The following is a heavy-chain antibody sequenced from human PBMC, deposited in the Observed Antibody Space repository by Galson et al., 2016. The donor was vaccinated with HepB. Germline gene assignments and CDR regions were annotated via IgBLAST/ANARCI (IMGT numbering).Heavy chain of an antibody. V-gene: IGHV1-69*13. Sequence: VKVSCKASGGTFSTYTISWVRQAPGQGLEWIGGIIPIVGTPSYAQKFQGRVTINAYESTSTAYMELSSLRSEDTAVYYCARLPFYSGSGSYYRGFEPWGQGTLVTVSS. J-gene: IGHJ5*02. CDR1: GGTFSTYT. CDR3: ARLPFYSGSGSYYRGFEP. CDR2: IIPIVGTP. D-gene: IGHD3-10*01.